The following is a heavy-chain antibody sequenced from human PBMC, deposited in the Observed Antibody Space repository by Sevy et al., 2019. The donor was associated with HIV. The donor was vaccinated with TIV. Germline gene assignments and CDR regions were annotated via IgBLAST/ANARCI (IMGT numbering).Heavy chain of an antibody. V-gene: IGHV3-48*02. CDR1: GFTFSHHN. CDR2: ISKSGGTT. D-gene: IGHD7-27*01. CDR3: AIEENRELGTIPLDS. J-gene: IGHJ4*02. Sequence: GGSLRLSCAASGFTFSHHNMNWVRQAPGKGLEWISYISKSGGTTDFADSVRGRFTISRDNAKNSLFLEMHSLTDEDTAVYYCAIEENRELGTIPLDSWGRGIQVTVSS.